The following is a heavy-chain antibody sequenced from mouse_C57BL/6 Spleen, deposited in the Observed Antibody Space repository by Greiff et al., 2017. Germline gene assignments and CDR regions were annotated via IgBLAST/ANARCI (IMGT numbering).Heavy chain of an antibody. CDR1: GYAFSSSW. J-gene: IGHJ2*01. CDR3: ARGSFDY. CDR2: IYPGDGDT. Sequence: QVQLQQSGPELVKPGASVKISCKASGYAFSSSWMNWVKQRPGKGLEWIGRIYPGDGDTNYNGKFKGKATLTADKSSSTAYMKLSSLTSEDSAVYLCARGSFDYWGQGTTLTVSS. V-gene: IGHV1-82*01.